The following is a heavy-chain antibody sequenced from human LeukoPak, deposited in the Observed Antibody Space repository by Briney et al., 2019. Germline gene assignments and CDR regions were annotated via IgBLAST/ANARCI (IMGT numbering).Heavy chain of an antibody. CDR2: INHSGST. CDR1: GGSFSGYY. Sequence: PSETLSLTCAVYGGSFSGYYWSWIRQPPGKGLEWIGEINHSGSTNYNPSLKSRVTISVDTSKNQFFLKLSSVTAADTAVYYCARGRLIVVVPAATINWFDPWGQGTLVTVSS. D-gene: IGHD2-2*01. V-gene: IGHV4-34*01. CDR3: ARGRLIVVVPAATINWFDP. J-gene: IGHJ5*02.